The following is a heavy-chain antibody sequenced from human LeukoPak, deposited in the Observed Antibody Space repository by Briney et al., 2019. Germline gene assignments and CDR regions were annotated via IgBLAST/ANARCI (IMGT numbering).Heavy chain of an antibody. V-gene: IGHV3-23*01. CDR3: ARGRSTWHLDY. CDR1: GFTFSDYG. J-gene: IGHJ4*02. D-gene: IGHD1-26*01. CDR2: ISGSGADT. Sequence: GGTLRLSCAASGFTFSDYGMSWVRQAPGKGLEWVSAISGSGADTYYADSVKGRFTISRDNAKNSLSLQMNSLRAEDTAVYYCARGRSTWHLDYWGQGTLVTVSS.